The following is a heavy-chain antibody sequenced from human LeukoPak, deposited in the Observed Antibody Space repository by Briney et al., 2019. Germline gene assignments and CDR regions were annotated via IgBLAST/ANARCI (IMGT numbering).Heavy chain of an antibody. CDR3: TRDRGYGSGSAYDY. CDR2: IRSKAYGGTT. Sequence: GGSLRLSCTASGFTLGDYAMSWVRQAPGKGLGWVGFIRSKAYGGTTEYAASVKGRFTISRDDSKSIAYLQMNSLKTEDTAVYYCTRDRGYGSGSAYDYWGQGTLVTVSS. J-gene: IGHJ4*02. CDR1: GFTLGDYA. V-gene: IGHV3-49*04. D-gene: IGHD3-10*01.